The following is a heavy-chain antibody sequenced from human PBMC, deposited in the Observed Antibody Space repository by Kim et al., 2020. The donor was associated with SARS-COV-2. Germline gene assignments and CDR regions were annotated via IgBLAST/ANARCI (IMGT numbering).Heavy chain of an antibody. Sequence: GESLKISCKGSGYSFTSYWISWVRQMPGKGLEWMGRIDPSDSYTNYSPSFQGHVTISADKSISTAYLQWSSLKASDTAMYYCASASRDYGDYWYFDLWGRGTLVTVSS. CDR1: GYSFTSYW. CDR2: IDPSDSYT. CDR3: ASASRDYGDYWYFDL. V-gene: IGHV5-10-1*01. J-gene: IGHJ2*01. D-gene: IGHD4-17*01.